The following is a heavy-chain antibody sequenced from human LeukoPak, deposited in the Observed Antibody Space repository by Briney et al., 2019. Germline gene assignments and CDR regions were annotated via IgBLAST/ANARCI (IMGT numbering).Heavy chain of an antibody. CDR1: GYTFTSYG. D-gene: IGHD3-3*01. V-gene: IGHV1-18*01. Sequence: ASVKVSCKASGYTFTSYGISWVRQAPGQGLEWMGWISAYNGNTNYAQKLQGRVTMTTDTSTSTAYMELRSLRSDDTAVYYCASVVGDFWSGYPNYWGQGTLVTVSS. J-gene: IGHJ4*02. CDR2: ISAYNGNT. CDR3: ASVVGDFWSGYPNY.